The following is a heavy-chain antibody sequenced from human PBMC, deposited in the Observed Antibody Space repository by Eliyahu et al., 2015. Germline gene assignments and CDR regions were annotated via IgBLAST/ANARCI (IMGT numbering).Heavy chain of an antibody. J-gene: IGHJ3*02. CDR3: ARPRDSADYDAFDI. D-gene: IGHD4-17*01. V-gene: IGHV1-69*01. Sequence: QVQLVQSGAEVKKPGSSVKVSCKAXGXTFNTYGFSWVRQAPGQGLEWMGGVIPIFGTPAYPQKFQGRVTISADESTTSVYMELTSLTSDDTAVYYCARPRDSADYDAFDIWGQGTLITVSS. CDR1: GXTFNTYG. CDR2: VIPIFGTP.